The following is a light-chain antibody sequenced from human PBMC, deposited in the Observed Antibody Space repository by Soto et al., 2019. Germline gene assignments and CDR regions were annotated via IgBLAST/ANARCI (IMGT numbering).Light chain of an antibody. J-gene: IGKJ4*01. Sequence: DLPLTQSPSFLSASVGDRVTITCRASQGIGSYLGWYQQAPGKAPKLLIYGASTLQSGVPSRFSGSGSGTEFTLTISSLQPEDVATYFCQQLNTYPAFGGGTKVDMK. CDR3: QQLNTYPA. CDR2: GAS. CDR1: QGIGSY. V-gene: IGKV1-9*01.